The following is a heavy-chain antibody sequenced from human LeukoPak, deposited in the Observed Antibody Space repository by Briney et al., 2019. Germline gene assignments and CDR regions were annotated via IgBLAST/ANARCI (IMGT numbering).Heavy chain of an antibody. V-gene: IGHV3-64*01. Sequence: PGGSLRLSCAASGFTFSSYAMHWVRQAPGKGLEYVSAISSNGGSTYYANSVKGRFTISRDNSKNTLYLQMGSLRAEDMAVYYCARALYDYGGKRHAFDIWGQGTMVTVSS. CDR3: ARALYDYGGKRHAFDI. D-gene: IGHD4-23*01. J-gene: IGHJ3*02. CDR1: GFTFSSYA. CDR2: ISSNGGST.